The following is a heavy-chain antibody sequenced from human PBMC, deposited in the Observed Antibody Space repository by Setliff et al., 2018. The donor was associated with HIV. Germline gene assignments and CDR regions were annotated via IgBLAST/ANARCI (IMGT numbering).Heavy chain of an antibody. CDR3: ARGGVRGYSYGEALDI. J-gene: IGHJ3*02. D-gene: IGHD5-18*01. CDR1: GGTFNIFS. Sequence: SVKVSCKTTGGTFNIFSITWVRQAPGQGLEWMGGIIPVFGPPNYAQKFHGRLTITADDSTRTVYMELNSLGSGDTAVYYCARGGVRGYSYGEALDIWGQGTLVTVSS. V-gene: IGHV1-69*13. CDR2: IIPVFGPP.